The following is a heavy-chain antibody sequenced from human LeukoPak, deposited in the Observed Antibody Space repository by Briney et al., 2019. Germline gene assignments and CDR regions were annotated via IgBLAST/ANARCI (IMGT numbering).Heavy chain of an antibody. V-gene: IGHV6-1*01. CDR1: LDSPSSKSAA. Sequence: SQTPSLTCALSLDSPSSKSAACNSIRHSPSRGLEWLGRTYYRLKWTNDTAVSVKGRITINPDTTNNQFSLQLNSLPPEQPAMYYCARTRGIFDSWGQGTLVTVSS. D-gene: IGHD3-3*02. J-gene: IGHJ4*02. CDR3: ARTRGIFDS. CDR2: TYYRLKWTN.